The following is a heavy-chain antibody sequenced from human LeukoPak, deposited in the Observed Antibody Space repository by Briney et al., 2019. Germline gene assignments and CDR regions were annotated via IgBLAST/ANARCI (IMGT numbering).Heavy chain of an antibody. CDR3: ARGRRAGGGWPFFDS. D-gene: IGHD6-19*01. Sequence: AETLPLTCTVSGGSISSFYWNWIRQPPGKGLEWIGYIYDSGSIIYNPSLKSRVTISLDTSKNQFSVRLSSMTAADTAVYYCARGRRAGGGWPFFDSWGQGS. V-gene: IGHV4-59*08. CDR1: GGSISSFY. J-gene: IGHJ4*02. CDR2: IYDSGSI.